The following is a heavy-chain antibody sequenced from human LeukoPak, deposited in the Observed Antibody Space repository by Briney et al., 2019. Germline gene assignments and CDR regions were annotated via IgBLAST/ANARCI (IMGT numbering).Heavy chain of an antibody. CDR2: ISRSSRHV. J-gene: IGHJ1*01. D-gene: IGHD1-26*01. Sequence: GGSLRLSCAASGFTFSDYSMNWVSQAPGKGLEWVSSISRSSRHVYYAGSVKGRFTISRDDAKNSLYLQMNSLRAEDMAVYHCVRDSLGMGATTAYLHHWGQGTLVTVS. CDR3: VRDSLGMGATTAYLHH. V-gene: IGHV3-21*01. CDR1: GFTFSDYS.